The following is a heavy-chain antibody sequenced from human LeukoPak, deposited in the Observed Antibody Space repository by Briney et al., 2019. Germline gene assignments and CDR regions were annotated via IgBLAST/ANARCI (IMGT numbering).Heavy chain of an antibody. J-gene: IGHJ4*02. CDR3: TGWPGR. V-gene: IGHV4-4*02. CDR1: GGSISSGNW. Sequence: SGTLSLTCTVSGGSISSGNWWSWVRQPPGKGLEWIGEIHHSGSTNYNPSLKSRVTISVDKSKNQFSLKLNSVTAADTAVCYCTGWPGRWGQGTLVTVSS. CDR2: IHHSGST.